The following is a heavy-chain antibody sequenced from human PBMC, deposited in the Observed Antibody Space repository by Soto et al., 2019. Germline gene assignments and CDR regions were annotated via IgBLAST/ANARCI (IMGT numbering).Heavy chain of an antibody. D-gene: IGHD1-26*01. CDR2: IIPIFGTA. V-gene: IGHV1-69*01. Sequence: QVQLVQSGAEVKKPGSSVKVSCKASGGTFSSYSINWVRQAPGQGLEWMGEIIPIFGTANYAQKFQGRVTITADESTSTAYMELSNLGSEDTAMYYCARDGGRHSGGIDYWGQGTLVTVSS. J-gene: IGHJ4*02. CDR1: GGTFSSYS. CDR3: ARDGGRHSGGIDY.